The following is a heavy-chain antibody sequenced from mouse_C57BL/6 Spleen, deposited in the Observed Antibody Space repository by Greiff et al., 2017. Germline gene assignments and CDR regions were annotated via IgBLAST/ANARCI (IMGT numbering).Heavy chain of an antibody. CDR2: IDPSDSET. V-gene: IGHV1-52*01. D-gene: IGHD2-1*01. J-gene: IGHJ2*01. Sequence: QVQLQQSGAELVRPGSSVKLSCKASGYTFTSYWMHWVKQRPIQGLEWIGNIDPSDSETHYNQKFKDKATLTVDKSSSTAYMQLSSLTSEDSAVYYCARRGNYQYYFDYWGQGTTLTVSS. CDR3: ARRGNYQYYFDY. CDR1: GYTFTSYW.